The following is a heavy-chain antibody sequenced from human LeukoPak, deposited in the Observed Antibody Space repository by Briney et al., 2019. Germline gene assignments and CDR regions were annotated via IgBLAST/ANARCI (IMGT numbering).Heavy chain of an antibody. CDR1: GFTFSSYA. V-gene: IGHV3-49*03. Sequence: GGSLRLSCAASGFTFSSYAMSWFRQAPGKGLEWVGFIRSKAYGGTTEYAASVKGRFTISRDDSKSIAYLQMNSLKTEDTAVYYCTRDFYDSSGYQTHDWGQGTLVTVSS. CDR3: TRDFYDSSGYQTHD. J-gene: IGHJ4*02. CDR2: IRSKAYGGTT. D-gene: IGHD3-22*01.